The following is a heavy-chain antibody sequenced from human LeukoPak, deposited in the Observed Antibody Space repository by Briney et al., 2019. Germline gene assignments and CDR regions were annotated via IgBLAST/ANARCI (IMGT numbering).Heavy chain of an antibody. D-gene: IGHD3-22*01. CDR1: GFTFSSYS. CDR3: AKDTAYSFITMIGANAFDI. J-gene: IGHJ3*02. CDR2: ISGSGGST. V-gene: IGHV3-23*01. Sequence: TGGSLRLSCAASGFTFSSYSMTWVRQAPGKGLEWVSAISGSGGSTYYADSVKGRFTISRDNSKNTLYLQMNSLRAEDTAVYYCAKDTAYSFITMIGANAFDIWGQGTMVTVSS.